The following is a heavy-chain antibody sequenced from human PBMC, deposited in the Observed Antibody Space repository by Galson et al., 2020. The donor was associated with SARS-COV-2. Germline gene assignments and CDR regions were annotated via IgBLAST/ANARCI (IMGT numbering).Heavy chain of an antibody. CDR2: IDPSDSYT. CDR1: GYSFTSYW. J-gene: IGHJ5*02. Sequence: HGESLKISCKGSGYSFTSYWISWVRQMPGKGLEWMGRIDPSDSYTNYSPSFQGHVTISADKSISTAYLQWSSLKASDTAMYYCARHDLCCTNGVCYYWFDPWGQGTLVTVSS. D-gene: IGHD2-8*01. CDR3: ARHDLCCTNGVCYYWFDP. V-gene: IGHV5-10-1*01.